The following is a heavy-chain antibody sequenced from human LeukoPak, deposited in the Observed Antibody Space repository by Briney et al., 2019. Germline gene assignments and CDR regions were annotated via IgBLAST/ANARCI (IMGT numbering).Heavy chain of an antibody. CDR2: INHSGST. J-gene: IGHJ4*02. D-gene: IGHD2-2*01. CDR1: GGSFSGYY. Sequence: SETLSLTCAVYGGSFSGYYWSWIRQPPGKGLEWIEEINHSGSTNYNPPLKSRVTISVDTSKNQFSLKLTSVTAADTAVYYCARGRRSTSQTTVAYYFDYWGQGTLVTVSS. V-gene: IGHV4-34*01. CDR3: ARGRRSTSQTTVAYYFDY.